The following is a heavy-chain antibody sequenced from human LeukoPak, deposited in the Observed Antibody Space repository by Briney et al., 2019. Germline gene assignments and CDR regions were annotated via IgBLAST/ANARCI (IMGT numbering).Heavy chain of an antibody. CDR2: IYYSGST. J-gene: IGHJ5*02. CDR1: GGSFSGYY. D-gene: IGHD3-3*01. Sequence: SETLSLTCAVYGGSFSGYYWGWIRQPPGKGLEWIGSIYYSGSTYYNPSLKSRVTISVDTSKNQFSLKLSSVTAADTAVYYCASTLTYYDFWSGYFINWFDPWGQGTLVTVSS. V-gene: IGHV4-39*01. CDR3: ASTLTYYDFWSGYFINWFDP.